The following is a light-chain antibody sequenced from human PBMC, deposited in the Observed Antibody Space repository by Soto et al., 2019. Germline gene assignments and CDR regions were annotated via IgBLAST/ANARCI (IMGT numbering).Light chain of an antibody. CDR2: DAS. V-gene: IGKV1-5*01. J-gene: IGKJ2*01. CDR1: QSISNY. Sequence: DIQMTQSPSSLSASVGDRVTITCRASQSISNYLSWYQQKPGKAPNLLIYDASTLESGGPSGFSGSGSGTEFTLTISSLQPDDSATYYCQQYNSYPYTFGQGTKLEIK. CDR3: QQYNSYPYT.